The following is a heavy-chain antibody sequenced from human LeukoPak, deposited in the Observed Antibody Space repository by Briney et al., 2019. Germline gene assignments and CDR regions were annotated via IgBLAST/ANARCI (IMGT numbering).Heavy chain of an antibody. D-gene: IGHD2-2*02. CDR2: ISGTGSST. CDR3: AKASVAIPQYCNS. CDR1: GFTFGNYA. Sequence: GGSLRLSCEASGFTFGNYAMNWVRQAPGKGLEWVSTISGTGSSTYYADSAKGRFTISRDNSKDTLFLQLNSLTAADTAMYFCAKASVAIPQYCNSWGQGTLVTVPS. J-gene: IGHJ5*02. V-gene: IGHV3-23*01.